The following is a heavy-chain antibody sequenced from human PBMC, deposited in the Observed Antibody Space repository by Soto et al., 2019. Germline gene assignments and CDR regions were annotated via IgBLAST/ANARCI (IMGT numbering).Heavy chain of an antibody. Sequence: EVQLVESGGGLVQPGGSLRLSCAASGFAIRDYSMDWVRQAPGKGLEWVSYITGSSRTMYYADFVKGRFTISRDNANNSLYLEISSLRDEDTAVYYCASDSSRGYGMDVWGQGTTVTVFS. CDR2: ITGSSRTM. V-gene: IGHV3-48*02. D-gene: IGHD6-6*01. CDR3: ASDSSRGYGMDV. CDR1: GFAIRDYS. J-gene: IGHJ6*02.